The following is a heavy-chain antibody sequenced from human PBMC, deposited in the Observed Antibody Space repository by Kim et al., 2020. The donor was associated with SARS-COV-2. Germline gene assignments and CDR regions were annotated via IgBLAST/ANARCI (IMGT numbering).Heavy chain of an antibody. D-gene: IGHD3-10*01. CDR1: GGTFSSYA. V-gene: IGHV1-69*13. J-gene: IGHJ4*02. CDR3: ARDSGQERAILWFGEPMGY. Sequence: SVKVSCKASGGTFSSYAISWVRQAPGQGLEWMGGIIPIFGTANYAQKFQGRVTITADESTSTAYMELSSLRSEDTAVYYCARDSGQERAILWFGEPMGYWGQGTLVTVSS. CDR2: IIPIFGTA.